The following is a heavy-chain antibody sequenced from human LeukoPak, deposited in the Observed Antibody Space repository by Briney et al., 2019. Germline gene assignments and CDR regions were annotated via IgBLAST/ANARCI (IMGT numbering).Heavy chain of an antibody. CDR3: AREVVVVPAATLHLDWPYYYYGMDV. CDR2: INHSGST. J-gene: IGHJ6*02. D-gene: IGHD2-2*01. CDR1: GGSFSGYY. Sequence: PSETLSLTCAVYGGSFSGYYWSWIRQPPGKGLEWIGEINHSGSTNYNPSLKSRVTISVDTSKNQFSLKLSSVTAADTAVYYCAREVVVVPAATLHLDWPYYYYGMDVWGQGTTVTVSS. V-gene: IGHV4-34*01.